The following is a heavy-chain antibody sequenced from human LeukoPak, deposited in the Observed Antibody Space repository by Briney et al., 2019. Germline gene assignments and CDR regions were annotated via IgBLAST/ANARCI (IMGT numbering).Heavy chain of an antibody. CDR3: ARVRGAVYYYGSGSYNYFDY. Sequence: SETLSLTCAVYGGSFSGYYWSWIRQPPGKGLEWIGEINHSGSTNYYPSLKSRVTISVDTSQNQFSLKLSSVTAADTAAYYCARVRGAVYYYGSGSYNYFDYWGQGTLVTVSS. CDR2: INHSGST. D-gene: IGHD3-10*01. V-gene: IGHV4-34*01. J-gene: IGHJ4*02. CDR1: GGSFSGYY.